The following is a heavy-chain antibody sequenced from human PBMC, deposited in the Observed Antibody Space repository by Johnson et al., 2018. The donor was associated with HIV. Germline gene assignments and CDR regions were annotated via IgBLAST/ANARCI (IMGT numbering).Heavy chain of an antibody. CDR2: IYSGGRT. Sequence: VQLVESGGGVVQPGGSLRLSCAASGFTVSSNYMSWVRQAPGKGLEWVSVIYSGGRTYYADSVKGRFTISRDNSRNTLYLQMNSLRAEDTAVFYCARDLVVGDHSTPLTHAFDIWGQGTMVTVSS. V-gene: IGHV3-66*01. D-gene: IGHD1-26*01. CDR1: GFTVSSNY. J-gene: IGHJ3*02. CDR3: ARDLVVGDHSTPLTHAFDI.